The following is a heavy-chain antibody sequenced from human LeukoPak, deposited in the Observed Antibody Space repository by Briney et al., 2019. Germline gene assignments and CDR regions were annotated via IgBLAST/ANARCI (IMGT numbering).Heavy chain of an antibody. CDR3: ARTIAQYSNSWLYFYYGLDV. D-gene: IGHD6-13*01. Sequence: GGSLRLSCVASGFTFINYAMSWVRQAPGKGLEWVSSISGGSEDTYYADSVKGRFTISRDNSKSTLYLQMNSLRAGDTAVYYCARTIAQYSNSWLYFYYGLDVWGQGTTVTVSS. CDR1: GFTFINYA. V-gene: IGHV3-23*01. J-gene: IGHJ6*02. CDR2: ISGGSEDT.